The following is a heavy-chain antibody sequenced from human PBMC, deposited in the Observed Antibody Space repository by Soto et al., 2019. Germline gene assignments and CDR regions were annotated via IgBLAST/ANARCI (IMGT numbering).Heavy chain of an antibody. CDR3: AKVDDMVVVPAATAWFDP. V-gene: IGHV3-23*01. Sequence: SGGSLRLSCAASGFTFSSYAMSWVRQAPGKGLEWVSAISGSGGSTYYADSVKGRFTISRDNSKNTLYLQMNSLRAEDTAVYYFAKVDDMVVVPAATAWFDPWGKETLVTVP. D-gene: IGHD2-2*01. CDR1: GFTFSSYA. J-gene: IGHJ5*02. CDR2: ISGSGGST.